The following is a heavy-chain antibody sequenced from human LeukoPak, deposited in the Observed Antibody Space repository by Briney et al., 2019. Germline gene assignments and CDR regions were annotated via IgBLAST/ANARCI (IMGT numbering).Heavy chain of an antibody. D-gene: IGHD6-13*01. CDR2: INSDGSST. J-gene: IGHJ4*02. CDR3: ARGSRSWPADY. Sequence: GGSLRLSCAASGFTFSSYEMNWVRQVPGKGLVWVSRINSDGSSTSYADSVKGRFTISRDNAKNTLYLQMNSLRAEDTAVYYCARGSRSWPADYWGQGTLVTVSS. V-gene: IGHV3-74*01. CDR1: GFTFSSYE.